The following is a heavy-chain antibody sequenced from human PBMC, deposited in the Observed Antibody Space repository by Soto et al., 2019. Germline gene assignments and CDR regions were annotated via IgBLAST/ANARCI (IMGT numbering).Heavy chain of an antibody. CDR2: ISAYNVNT. Sequence: ASVKVSCKASGYTFTSYGISWVRQAPGQGLEWMGWISAYNVNTNHAQKLQGRVTMTTDTSTSTAYMELRSLRSDDTAVYYCARETPDSIAGYGMDVWGQGTTVTVSS. CDR1: GYTFTSYG. D-gene: IGHD4-4*01. V-gene: IGHV1-18*04. J-gene: IGHJ6*02. CDR3: ARETPDSIAGYGMDV.